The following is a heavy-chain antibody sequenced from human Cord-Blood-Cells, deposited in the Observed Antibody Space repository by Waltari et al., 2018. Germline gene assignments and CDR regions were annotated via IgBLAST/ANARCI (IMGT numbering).Heavy chain of an antibody. CDR2: FDPEDGET. CDR1: GYTRTELS. Sequence: QVQLVQSGAEVKKPGASVKVSCKVSGYTRTELSMHWVRPAPGKGLEWMGGFDPEDGETIYAQKFQGRVTMTEDTSTDTAYMELSSLRSEDTAVYYCATDQRGYSNYGIGSWFDPWGQGTLVTVSS. CDR3: ATDQRGYSNYGIGSWFDP. J-gene: IGHJ5*02. V-gene: IGHV1-24*01. D-gene: IGHD4-4*01.